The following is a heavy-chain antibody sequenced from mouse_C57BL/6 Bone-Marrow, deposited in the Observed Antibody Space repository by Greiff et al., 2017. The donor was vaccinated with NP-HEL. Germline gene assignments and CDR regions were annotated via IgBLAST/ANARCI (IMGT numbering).Heavy chain of an antibody. V-gene: IGHV1-64*01. CDR3: ARPYYYGSSYWDCDV. D-gene: IGHD1-1*01. Sequence: VQLQQPGAELVKPGASVKLSCTASGYTFTSYWMHWVKQRPGQGLEWIGMIHPNSGSTNYNEKFKSKATLTIDKSSSTAYMQLSSLTSEDSAVYYGARPYYYGSSYWDCDVGGTGTTVTVSS. J-gene: IGHJ1*03. CDR2: IHPNSGST. CDR1: GYTFTSYW.